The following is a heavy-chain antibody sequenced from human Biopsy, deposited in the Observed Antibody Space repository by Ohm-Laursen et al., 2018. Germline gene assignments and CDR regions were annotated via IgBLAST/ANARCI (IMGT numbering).Heavy chain of an antibody. CDR3: ARMPHFDY. D-gene: IGHD2-2*01. J-gene: IGHJ4*02. CDR2: ISYTGGI. CDR1: GGSISGYH. V-gene: IGHV4-59*01. Sequence: GTLSLTCAVSGGSISGYHWSWIRKSPGKGLEWLAYISYTGGITSNPSLNGRATMSLDTSKNQFSLRLIYVTAADTAVYHCARMPHFDYWGQGILVTVSS.